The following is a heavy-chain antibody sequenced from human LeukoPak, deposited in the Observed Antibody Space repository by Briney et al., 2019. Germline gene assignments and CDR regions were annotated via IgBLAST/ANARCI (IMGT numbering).Heavy chain of an antibody. J-gene: IGHJ4*02. V-gene: IGHV4-34*01. Sequence: SETLSLTCAVYGRSFSGYYWSWIRQPPGKGLEWIGEINHSGSTNYNPSLKSRVTISVDTSKNQFSLKLSSVTAADTAVYYCARGHWGLGYFDYWGQGTLVTVSS. D-gene: IGHD7-27*01. CDR1: GRSFSGYY. CDR3: ARGHWGLGYFDY. CDR2: INHSGST.